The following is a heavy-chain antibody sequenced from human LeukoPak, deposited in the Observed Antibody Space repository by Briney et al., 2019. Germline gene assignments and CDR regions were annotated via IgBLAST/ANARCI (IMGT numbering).Heavy chain of an antibody. CDR1: GCTFSSYG. D-gene: IGHD2-2*01. CDR3: ATDRQSLVPFDY. Sequence: GGSLRLSCAASGCTFSSYGMSWVRQAPGKGLEWVANIKQVGSEKYYVESVKGRFTIARDNSKHSLYLPMNSLSAEDTPVYHCATDRQSLVPFDYRGQGTLVPVPP. V-gene: IGHV3-7*01. CDR2: IKQVGSEK. J-gene: IGHJ4*02.